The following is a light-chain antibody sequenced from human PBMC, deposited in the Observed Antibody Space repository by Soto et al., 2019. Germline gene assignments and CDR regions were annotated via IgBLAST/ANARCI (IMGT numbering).Light chain of an antibody. V-gene: IGKV1-33*01. CDR3: KKYDSLHVN. CDR2: GAY. J-gene: IGKJ5*01. CDR1: QDITNY. Sequence: DIQMPPSLSSLSSSVVDIFHITCHASQDITNYLNWYQQKPGRAHKLLIYGAYNLETGVQSRFSGSGSGKDFTLTIRSMQTEDVAKYYCKKYDSLHVNCGNGTRREIK.